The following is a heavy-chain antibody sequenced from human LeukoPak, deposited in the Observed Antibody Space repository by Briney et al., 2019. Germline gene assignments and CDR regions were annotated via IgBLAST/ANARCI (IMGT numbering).Heavy chain of an antibody. CDR2: ISGSGTA. CDR3: ARGTELTRTSGHYSFDY. D-gene: IGHD1-7*01. J-gene: IGHJ4*02. Sequence: SETLSLTCTFSAGSINTYFWTWVRQPAGKGLEWIGRISGSGTAYYNPSLESRVTISLDTANNQLFLRMTSVSAADTAVYYCARGTELTRTSGHYSFDYWGQGTLVSVSS. V-gene: IGHV4-4*07. CDR1: AGSINTYF.